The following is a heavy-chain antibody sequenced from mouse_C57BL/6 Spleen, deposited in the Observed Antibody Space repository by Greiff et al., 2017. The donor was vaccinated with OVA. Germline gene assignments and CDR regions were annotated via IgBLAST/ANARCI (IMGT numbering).Heavy chain of an antibody. CDR1: GYAFSSYW. Sequence: VQLQQSGAELVKPGASVKISCKASGYAFSSYWMNWVKQRPGKGLEWIGQIYPGDGDTNYNGKFKGKATLTADKSSSTAYMQLSSLTSEDSAVYFCARSGDYGEGEFDYWGQGTTLTVSS. V-gene: IGHV1-80*01. J-gene: IGHJ2*01. CDR2: IYPGDGDT. D-gene: IGHD2-4*01. CDR3: ARSGDYGEGEFDY.